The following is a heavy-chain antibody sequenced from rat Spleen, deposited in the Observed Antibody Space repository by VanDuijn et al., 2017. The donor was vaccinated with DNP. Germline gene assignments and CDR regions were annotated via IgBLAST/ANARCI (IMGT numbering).Heavy chain of an antibody. CDR1: GFTVSDYN. CDR3: ARRTGDY. CDR2: ISYDGSST. D-gene: IGHD5-1*01. J-gene: IGHJ2*01. V-gene: IGHV5-7*01. Sequence: EVQLVESGGGLVQPGRSLKLSCAASGFTVSDYNMAWVRQAPRKGLEWVATISYDGSSTYHRDSVKGRFTISRDNAKSTLYLQMDSLRSEDTATYYCARRTGDYWGQGVMVTVSS.